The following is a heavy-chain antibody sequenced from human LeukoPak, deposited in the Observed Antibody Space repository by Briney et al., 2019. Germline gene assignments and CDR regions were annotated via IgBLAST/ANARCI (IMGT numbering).Heavy chain of an antibody. CDR1: GGSFSGYY. J-gene: IGHJ6*03. CDR2: INHSGST. D-gene: IGHD2-2*01. CDR3: AGPAGRYCRSTSCRYYYHYYMDV. V-gene: IGHV4-34*01. Sequence: SETLSLTCAVYGGSFSGYYWSWIRLPPGKGLEWIGEINHSGSTNYNPSLKSRVTISVDTSKNQFSLKLSSVTAADTAVYYCAGPAGRYCRSTSCRYYYHYYMDVWGKGTTVTVSS.